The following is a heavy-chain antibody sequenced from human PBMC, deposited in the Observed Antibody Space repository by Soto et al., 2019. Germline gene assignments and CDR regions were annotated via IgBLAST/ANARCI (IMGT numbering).Heavy chain of an antibody. J-gene: IGHJ4*02. CDR2: ISGGGGST. D-gene: IGHD2-15*01. Sequence: EVQLLESGGGLVQPGGSVRLSCVASGFSLNSYVMGWVRQAPGKGLEWVSDISGGGGSTYYADSVKGRFTISRDNSKNTVYLQMSSLRADDTAVYYCAKEYCSGGSCYPLDWGQGTLVTVSS. CDR1: GFSLNSYV. V-gene: IGHV3-23*01. CDR3: AKEYCSGGSCYPLD.